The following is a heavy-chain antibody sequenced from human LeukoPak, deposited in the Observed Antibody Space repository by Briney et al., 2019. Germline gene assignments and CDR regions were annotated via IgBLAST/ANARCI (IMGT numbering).Heavy chain of an antibody. CDR1: GYTLTELS. J-gene: IGHJ4*02. CDR3: ATTPTAEAGDYFDY. D-gene: IGHD6-13*01. V-gene: IGHV1-24*01. CDR2: FDPEDGET. Sequence: ASVKVSCKVSGYTLTELSMHWVRQAPGKGLEWMGGFDPEDGETIYAQKFQGRVTMTEDTSTDTAYMELSILRSEDTAVYCCATTPTAEAGDYFDYWGQGTLVTVPS.